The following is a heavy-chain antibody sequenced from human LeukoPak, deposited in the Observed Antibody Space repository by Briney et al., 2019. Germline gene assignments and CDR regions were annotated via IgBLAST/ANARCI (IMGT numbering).Heavy chain of an antibody. CDR1: GFTFSHYW. J-gene: IGHJ4*02. V-gene: IGHV3-74*01. D-gene: IGHD4-11*01. CDR2: IHSDGSST. Sequence: GGSLRLSCAASGFTFSHYWMHWVRQAPGKGLVWVSRIHSDGSSTTYADSVKGRFTISRDNAKNTLYLQMNSLRAEDTAVYYCAKGGSKAPDYWGQGTLVTVSS. CDR3: AKGGSKAPDY.